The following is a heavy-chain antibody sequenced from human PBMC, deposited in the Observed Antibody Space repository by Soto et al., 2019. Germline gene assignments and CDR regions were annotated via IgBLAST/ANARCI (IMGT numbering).Heavy chain of an antibody. J-gene: IGHJ4*02. CDR3: TRASSLDFDF. D-gene: IGHD3-16*01. Sequence: TGGALRLCCTTSGFTFGDYALSWVRQAPGKGLEWVGFIRRNAYGGTTDYAASVKGRFTISRDDSKSIAYLQMNSLRTEDTALYYCTRASSLDFDFWGQGTLVTVSS. CDR2: IRRNAYGGTT. CDR1: GFTFGDYA. V-gene: IGHV3-49*04.